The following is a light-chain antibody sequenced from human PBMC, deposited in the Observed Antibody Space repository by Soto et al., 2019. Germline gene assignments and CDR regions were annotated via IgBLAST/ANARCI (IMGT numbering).Light chain of an antibody. J-gene: IGLJ1*01. CDR3: SSYTSSSTTYV. CDR2: DVS. Sequence: QSVLTQPASVSGSPGQSITISCTGTSSDVGGYDYVSWYQQHPGKAPKLIMYDVSYRPSGVSIRFSASKSGNTASLTISGLQAEDEADYYCSSYTSSSTTYVYGTGTKVTVL. CDR1: SSDVGGYDY. V-gene: IGLV2-14*03.